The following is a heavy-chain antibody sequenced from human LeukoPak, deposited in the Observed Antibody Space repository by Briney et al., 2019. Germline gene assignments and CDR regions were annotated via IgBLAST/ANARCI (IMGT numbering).Heavy chain of an antibody. D-gene: IGHD6-19*01. CDR1: GYTFTGYY. V-gene: IGHV1-2*06. Sequence: ASVKVSCKASGYTFTGYYMHWVRQAPGQGLEWMGRINPNSGGTNYAQKFQGRVTMTRDTSISTAYLEVTRLRSDDTAVYFCARAPSPHSTGWYEMFDSWGQGTLVTVSS. CDR3: ARAPSPHSTGWYEMFDS. CDR2: INPNSGGT. J-gene: IGHJ4*02.